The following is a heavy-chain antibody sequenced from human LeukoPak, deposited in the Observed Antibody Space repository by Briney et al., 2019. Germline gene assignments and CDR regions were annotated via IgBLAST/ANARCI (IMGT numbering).Heavy chain of an antibody. Sequence: PGESLKISCKGSGYRFTNYWIGWVRPMPGKDLELMGLIYPGDSDTTYSPSFQGQVTISADKSISTAYLQWSSLKASDTAMYYCARRMTRGVITSPFDSWGQGTLVCVSS. V-gene: IGHV5-51*01. CDR1: GYRFTNYW. D-gene: IGHD3-10*01. CDR2: IYPGDSDT. J-gene: IGHJ4*02. CDR3: ARRMTRGVITSPFDS.